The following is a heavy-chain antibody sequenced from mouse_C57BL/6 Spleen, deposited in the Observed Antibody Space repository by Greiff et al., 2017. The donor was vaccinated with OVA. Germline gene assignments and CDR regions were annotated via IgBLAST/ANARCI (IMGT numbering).Heavy chain of an antibody. V-gene: IGHV10-1*01. J-gene: IGHJ1*03. CDR2: IRSKSNNYAT. Sequence: EVKLVESGGGLVQPKGSLKLSCAASGFSFNTYAMNWVRQAPGKGLEWVARIRSKSNNYATYYAVSVKDRFTISRNDSESMIYLQMNNLKTEDTAMYYCVRGYCGSSLSYWYFDVWGTGTTVTVSS. D-gene: IGHD1-1*01. CDR3: VRGYCGSSLSYWYFDV. CDR1: GFSFNTYA.